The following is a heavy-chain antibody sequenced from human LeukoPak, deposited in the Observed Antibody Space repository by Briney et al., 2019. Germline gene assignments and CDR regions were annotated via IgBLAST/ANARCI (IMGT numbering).Heavy chain of an antibody. CDR2: IGAYNGNT. D-gene: IGHD5-24*01. Sequence: ASVKVSCKASGYTFTSYGISWVRQAPGQGLEWMGWIGAYNGNTNYAQKLQGRVTMTTDTSTSTAYMELRSLRSDDTAVYYCARDRGEMATTYFDYWGQGTLVTVSS. CDR3: ARDRGEMATTYFDY. J-gene: IGHJ4*02. V-gene: IGHV1-18*01. CDR1: GYTFTSYG.